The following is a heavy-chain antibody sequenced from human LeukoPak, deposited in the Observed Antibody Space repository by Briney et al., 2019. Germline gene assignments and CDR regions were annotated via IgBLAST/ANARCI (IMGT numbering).Heavy chain of an antibody. Sequence: SQTLSLTCAVSGGSISSGGYSWSWIRQPPGTGLEWIGYIYHSGSTYYNPSLKSRVTISVDRSKNQFSLNLSSVTAADTAVYYCAREGYCSGGSCDNWFDPWGQGTLVTVSS. V-gene: IGHV4-30-2*01. D-gene: IGHD2-15*01. J-gene: IGHJ5*02. CDR2: IYHSGST. CDR3: AREGYCSGGSCDNWFDP. CDR1: GGSISSGGYS.